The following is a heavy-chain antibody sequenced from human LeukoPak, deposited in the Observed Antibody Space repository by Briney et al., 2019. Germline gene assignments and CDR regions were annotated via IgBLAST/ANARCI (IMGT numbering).Heavy chain of an antibody. V-gene: IGHV3-74*01. J-gene: IGHJ5*02. D-gene: IGHD3-10*01. CDR2: IKSDGST. CDR3: ARAVTFFYGSVTYDWFDP. Sequence: PGGSLRLSCAASGFTFSSYWMHWVRQTPGKGLVWVSRIKSDGSTIYADSVKGRFTISRDNARNTLYSQMNSLRVEDTAMYYCARAVTFFYGSVTYDWFDPWGQGTLVTVSS. CDR1: GFTFSSYW.